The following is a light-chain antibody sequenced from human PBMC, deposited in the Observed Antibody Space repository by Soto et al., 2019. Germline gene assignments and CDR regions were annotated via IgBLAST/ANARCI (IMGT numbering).Light chain of an antibody. CDR2: GNS. Sequence: QSVLAQPPSVSGAPGQKVTISCTGSSSNIGAGYDLHWYQQLPGPAPKLLLSGNSNRPSGVPDRFSGSKSGTAASLAITGLQAEDGADYYCQSYDSSLSAYGFGTGTKVTVL. V-gene: IGLV1-40*01. J-gene: IGLJ1*01. CDR1: SSNIGAGYD. CDR3: QSYDSSLSAYG.